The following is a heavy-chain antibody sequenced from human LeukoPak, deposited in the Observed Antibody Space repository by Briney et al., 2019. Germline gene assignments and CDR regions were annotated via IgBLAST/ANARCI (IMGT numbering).Heavy chain of an antibody. Sequence: GGSLRLSCAASGFTFSSYEMNWVRQAPGKGLEWVSYISSGGGSIYYADSVKGRFTISRDNAENSLYLQMNSLRAEETAVYYCARVASSGWYPLDYWGQGTLVTVSS. V-gene: IGHV3-48*03. CDR1: GFTFSSYE. CDR3: ARVASSGWYPLDY. D-gene: IGHD6-19*01. CDR2: ISSGGGSI. J-gene: IGHJ4*02.